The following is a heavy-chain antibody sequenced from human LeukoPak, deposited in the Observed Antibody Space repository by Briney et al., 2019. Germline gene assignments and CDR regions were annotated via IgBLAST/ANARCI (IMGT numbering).Heavy chain of an antibody. CDR3: ARDPRYESSGYLAFDI. J-gene: IGHJ3*02. CDR2: IYSGGST. V-gene: IGHV3-53*04. Sequence: GGSLRLSCAASGFTVSSNYMTWVRQAPGKGLEWVSVIYSGGSTYYADSVKGRFTISRHNSKNTLYLQMNSLRPEDTAVYYCARDPRYESSGYLAFDIWGQGTVVTVSS. D-gene: IGHD3-22*01. CDR1: GFTVSSNY.